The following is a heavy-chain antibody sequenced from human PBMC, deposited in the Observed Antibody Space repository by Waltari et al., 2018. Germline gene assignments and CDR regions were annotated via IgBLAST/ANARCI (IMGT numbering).Heavy chain of an antibody. D-gene: IGHD1-26*01. CDR1: GFTFSNDA. Sequence: EVQLLESGGGLVQPGGSLRLSGTAYGFTFSNDALTWVRQAPGKGLEWVSSMSLSGSSIYYTDSVKGRFTISRDNSKNTLYLQMNSLRAEDTAIYYCAKEWESDYYYYGVDVWGQGTTVTVSS. V-gene: IGHV3-23*01. J-gene: IGHJ6*02. CDR3: AKEWESDYYYYGVDV. CDR2: MSLSGSSI.